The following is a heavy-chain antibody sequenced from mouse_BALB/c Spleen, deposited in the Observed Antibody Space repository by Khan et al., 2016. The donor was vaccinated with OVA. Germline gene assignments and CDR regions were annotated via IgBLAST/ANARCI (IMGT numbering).Heavy chain of an antibody. D-gene: IGHD3-3*01. Sequence: EVELVESGGGLVQPGGSRKLSCAASGFTFSSFGMHWVRQAPEKGLEWVAYISSGSSPIYYADTVKGRFTISRDNPKNTLFLQMTSLRSEDTAMYYCARREGLYAMDYWGQGTSVTVSS. CDR3: ARREGLYAMDY. CDR1: GFTFSSFG. CDR2: ISSGSSPI. J-gene: IGHJ4*01. V-gene: IGHV5-17*02.